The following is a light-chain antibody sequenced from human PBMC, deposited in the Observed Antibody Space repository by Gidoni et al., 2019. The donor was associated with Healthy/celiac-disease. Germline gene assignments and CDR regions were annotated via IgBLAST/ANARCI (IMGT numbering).Light chain of an antibody. CDR2: WAS. CDR3: QQYDSTPPWT. CDR1: QSVLYSSNNKNY. V-gene: IGKV4-1*01. Sequence: IVMTHSPDSLAVSLGERATINCKSSQSVLYSSNNKNYFAWYQQKPGQPPKVRIYWASTRESGVTDRFSGSGSGTDFTLTISSMQAEDGAVYYCQQYDSTPPWTFGQGTKVEIK. J-gene: IGKJ1*01.